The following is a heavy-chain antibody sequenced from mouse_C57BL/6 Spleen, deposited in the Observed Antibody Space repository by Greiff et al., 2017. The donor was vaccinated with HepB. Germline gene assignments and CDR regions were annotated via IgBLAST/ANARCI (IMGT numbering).Heavy chain of an antibody. V-gene: IGHV1-22*01. CDR3: ARVIYYYGSFDY. J-gene: IGHJ2*01. CDR2: INPNNGGT. D-gene: IGHD1-1*01. Sequence: EVQLQQSGPELVKPGASVKMSCKASGYTFTDYNMHWVKQSHGKSLEWIGYINPNNGGTSYNQKFKGKATLTVNKSSSTAYMELRSLTSEDSAVYYCARVIYYYGSFDYWGQGTTLTVSS. CDR1: GYTFTDYN.